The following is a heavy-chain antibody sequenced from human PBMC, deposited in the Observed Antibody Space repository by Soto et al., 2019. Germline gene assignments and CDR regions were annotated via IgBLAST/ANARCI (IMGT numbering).Heavy chain of an antibody. CDR2: ISASGGRT. Sequence: GGSLRLSCVASGFTFSSYGMTWVRQAPGKGLEWVSGISASGGRTYLADSVKGRLTISRDNSKNTLFLQMNSLRADDTAVYYCARDKLAAVTGAVYCRQGTQVTVSS. V-gene: IGHV3-23*01. J-gene: IGHJ4*02. D-gene: IGHD6-19*01. CDR3: ARDKLAAVTGAVY. CDR1: GFTFSSYG.